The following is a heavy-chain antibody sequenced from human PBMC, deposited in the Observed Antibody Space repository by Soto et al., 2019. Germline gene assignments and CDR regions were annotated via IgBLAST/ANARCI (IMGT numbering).Heavy chain of an antibody. CDR1: GGSISSGGYS. CDR2: IYHSGST. Sequence: SETLSLTCAVSGGSISSGGYSWSWIRQPPGKGLEWIGYIYHSGSTYYNPSLKSRVTISVDRSKNQFSLKLSSVTAADTTVYYCARGFKWYFDYWGQGTLVTVSS. CDR3: ARGFKWYFDY. V-gene: IGHV4-30-2*01. J-gene: IGHJ4*02. D-gene: IGHD1-26*01.